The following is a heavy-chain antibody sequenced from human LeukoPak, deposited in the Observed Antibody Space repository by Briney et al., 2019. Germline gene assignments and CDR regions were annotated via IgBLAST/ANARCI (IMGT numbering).Heavy chain of an antibody. CDR1: GFTFSSYA. CDR3: AKLAAEGTDY. V-gene: IGHV3-23*01. J-gene: IGHJ4*02. CDR2: ISGAGGST. D-gene: IGHD6-13*01. Sequence: PGGSLRLSCAASGFTFSSYAMTWVRQAPGKGLEWVSGISGAGGSTFYADSVKGRFTISRDNSKNTLHLQMNSLRAEDTAVYYCAKLAAEGTDYWGQGTLVTVSS.